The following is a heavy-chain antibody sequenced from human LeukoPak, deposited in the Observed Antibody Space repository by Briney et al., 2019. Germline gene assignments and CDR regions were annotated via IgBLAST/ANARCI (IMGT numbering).Heavy chain of an antibody. J-gene: IGHJ6*01. CDR2: ISSSSSTI. CDR3: AREGDYYDMDV. CDR1: GFTFSSYS. V-gene: IGHV3-48*04. D-gene: IGHD3-16*01. Sequence: GGSLRLSCAASGFTFSSYSMNWVRQAPGKGLEWVSYISSSSSTIYYADSVKGRFTISRDNAKNSLYLQMNSLRAEDTAVYYCAREGDYYDMDVWGQGTTVTVSS.